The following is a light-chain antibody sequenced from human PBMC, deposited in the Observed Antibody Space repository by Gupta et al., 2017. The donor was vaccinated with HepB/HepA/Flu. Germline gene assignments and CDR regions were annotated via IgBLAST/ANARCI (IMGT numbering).Light chain of an antibody. V-gene: IGKV1-39*01. CDR1: QSISSY. Sequence: DIQMTQSPSSLSASVGDRVTITCRASQSISSYLNWYKQKPGKAPKLLIYAASSWQRGVPSRFSGSGYGTDFTLTISSRQPEDFATYYFQQIDSNPHRTFGQGTKVEIK. J-gene: IGKJ1*01. CDR2: AAS. CDR3: QQIDSNPHRT.